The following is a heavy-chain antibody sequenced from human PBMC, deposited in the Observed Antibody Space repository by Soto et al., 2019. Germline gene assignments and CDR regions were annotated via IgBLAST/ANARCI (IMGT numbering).Heavy chain of an antibody. V-gene: IGHV3-72*01. J-gene: IGHJ4*02. Sequence: EVQLVESGEGLVQPGGSLRLSCEGSGFTFSGHYMDWVGQAPGKGLEWLGRIRNKPNGHTTAYAASVKGRFTISRDDSKNLVYLQMNSLKSEDTALYYCSTTVITAPLFEYWGQGTLVAVSS. CDR3: STTVITAPLFEY. D-gene: IGHD2-21*02. CDR1: GFTFSGHY. CDR2: IRNKPNGHTT.